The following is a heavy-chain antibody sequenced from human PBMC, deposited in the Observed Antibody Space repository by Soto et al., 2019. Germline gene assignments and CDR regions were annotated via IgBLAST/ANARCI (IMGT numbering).Heavy chain of an antibody. Sequence: ASVKVSCKASGYTCTSYAMNWVRQAPGQGLEWMGWINTNTGNPTYAQGFTGRFVFSLDTSVSTAYLQICSLKAEDTAVYYCARAEYSSPFRDYGMDVWGQGTTVTVSS. D-gene: IGHD6-6*01. V-gene: IGHV7-4-1*01. CDR3: ARAEYSSPFRDYGMDV. CDR2: INTNTGNP. J-gene: IGHJ6*02. CDR1: GYTCTSYA.